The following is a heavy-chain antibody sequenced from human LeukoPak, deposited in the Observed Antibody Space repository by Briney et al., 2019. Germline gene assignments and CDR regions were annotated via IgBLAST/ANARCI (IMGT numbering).Heavy chain of an antibody. D-gene: IGHD3-10*01. CDR1: GFTFSSYC. CDR2: IKQDGRDK. V-gene: IGHV3-7*01. CDR3: ARVSSSRELLFKY. J-gene: IGHJ4*02. Sequence: GGSLRLSCAASGFTFSSYCMSWVRQAPGKGLEWVANIKQDGRDKYYVDSEKGRFTISGDNAKNSLYLQMNSLRAEDTAVYYCARVSSSRELLFKYWGQGTLVTVSS.